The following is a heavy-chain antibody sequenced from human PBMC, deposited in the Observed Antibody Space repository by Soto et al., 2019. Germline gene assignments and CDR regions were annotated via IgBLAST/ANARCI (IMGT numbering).Heavy chain of an antibody. CDR3: ATDSADIVVVPATFGMDV. Sequence: EVQLVESGGGLVQPGGSLRLSCAASGITFSNAWMTWVRQAPGKGLEWVGRIKRITAGGTTDSAAPGKGRFTISRDDSKDTLYMQMNNLRTADTAVYHCATDSADIVVVPATFGMDVWGQGTTVTVSS. D-gene: IGHD2-2*01. V-gene: IGHV3-15*05. CDR1: GITFSNAW. CDR2: IKRITAGGTT. J-gene: IGHJ6*02.